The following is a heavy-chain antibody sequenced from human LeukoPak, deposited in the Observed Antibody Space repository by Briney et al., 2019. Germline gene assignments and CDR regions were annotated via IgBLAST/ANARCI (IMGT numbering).Heavy chain of an antibody. CDR2: ISSSGSTI. Sequence: PGGSLRLSCAASGFTFSSYEMNWVRQAPGKGLEWVSYISSSGSTIYYADSVKGRFTISRDNAKNSLYLQMNSLRAEDTAVYYCAREGDCGGDCYQHSSFDYWGQGTLVTVSS. D-gene: IGHD2-21*02. CDR1: GFTFSSYE. CDR3: AREGDCGGDCYQHSSFDY. J-gene: IGHJ4*02. V-gene: IGHV3-48*03.